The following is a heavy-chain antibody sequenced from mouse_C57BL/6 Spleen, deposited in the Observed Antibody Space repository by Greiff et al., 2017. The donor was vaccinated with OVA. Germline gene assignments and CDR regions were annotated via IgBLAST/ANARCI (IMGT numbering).Heavy chain of an antibody. CDR2: ISNGGGST. CDR1: GFTFSDYY. CDR3: ARGLFTTVVDY. J-gene: IGHJ2*01. Sequence: EVMLVESGGGLVQPGGSLKLSCAASGFTFSDYYMYWVRQTPEKRLEWVAYISNGGGSTYYPDTVKGRFTISRDKAKNTLYLQMSRLKSEDTAMYYCARGLFTTVVDYWGQGTTLTVSS. D-gene: IGHD1-1*01. V-gene: IGHV5-12*01.